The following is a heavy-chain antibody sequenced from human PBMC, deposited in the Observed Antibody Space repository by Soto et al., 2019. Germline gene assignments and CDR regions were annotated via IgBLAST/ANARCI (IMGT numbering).Heavy chain of an antibody. J-gene: IGHJ6*02. Sequence: PSETLSLTCTVSGGSISSSSYYWGWIRQPPGKGLEWIGSIYYSGSTYYNPSLRSRVTISVDTSKNQFSLKLSSVTAADTAVYYCACIFSGGYGYGFYYFGMDVSGQGTTLTVSS. CDR1: GGSISSSSYY. CDR2: IYYSGST. V-gene: IGHV4-39*01. CDR3: ACIFSGGYGYGFYYFGMDV. D-gene: IGHD3-3*02.